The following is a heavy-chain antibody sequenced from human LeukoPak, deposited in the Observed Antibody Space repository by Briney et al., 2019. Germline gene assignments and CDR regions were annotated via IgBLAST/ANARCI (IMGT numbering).Heavy chain of an antibody. J-gene: IGHJ4*02. V-gene: IGHV4-39*07. Sequence: PGGSLRLSCAASGFTFSSYEMNWVRQAPGKGLEWIGSIYYSGSTYYNPSLKSRVTISVDTSKNQFSLKLSSVTAADTAVYYCARGWFGELYNEGIEFDYRGQGTLVTVSS. CDR1: GFTFSSYE. CDR3: ARGWFGELYNEGIEFDY. D-gene: IGHD3-10*01. CDR2: IYYSGST.